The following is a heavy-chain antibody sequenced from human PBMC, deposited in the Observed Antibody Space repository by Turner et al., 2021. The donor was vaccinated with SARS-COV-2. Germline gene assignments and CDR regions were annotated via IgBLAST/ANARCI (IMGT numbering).Heavy chain of an antibody. J-gene: IGHJ3*02. V-gene: IGHV3-33*01. Sequence: QVQLVESGGGVVQPGRSLRLSCAASGITFSSHGMHWVRQAPGKGLEWVAVIWNDGSQKYYADSVKGRFIISGDNSKNMVYLQMNSLRAEDTAVYYCARLDDSGHWGAFDIWGQGTMVTVSS. CDR1: GITFSSHG. CDR3: ARLDDSGHWGAFDI. CDR2: IWNDGSQK. D-gene: IGHD3-22*01.